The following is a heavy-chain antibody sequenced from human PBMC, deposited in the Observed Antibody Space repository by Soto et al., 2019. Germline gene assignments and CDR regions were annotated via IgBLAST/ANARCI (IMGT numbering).Heavy chain of an antibody. CDR3: ARDFAYAFDS. CDR1: GFTFSGYT. J-gene: IGHJ3*02. CDR2: ISIRGSPT. Sequence: GGSLRLSCAASGFTFSGYTMNWVRQAPGKGLEWISYISIRGSPTYNADSVKGRFTISRDNAKNSLYLQMNSLRDEDTAVYYCARDFAYAFDSWGQGTMVTVSS. V-gene: IGHV3-48*02.